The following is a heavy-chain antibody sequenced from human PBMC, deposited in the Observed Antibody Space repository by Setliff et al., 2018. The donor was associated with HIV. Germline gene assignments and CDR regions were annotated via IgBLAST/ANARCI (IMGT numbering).Heavy chain of an antibody. CDR1: GFTFSSYA. V-gene: IGHV3-23*01. Sequence: GGSLRLSCAASGFTFSSYAMSWVRQAPGKGLEWVSGISGSGTSTYHADSVKGRFTISRDNSKNTLYLQMNSLRAEDTAVYYCAKLNGGYDSSGYLREEGFDPWGQGTLVTVSS. CDR2: ISGSGTST. CDR3: AKLNGGYDSSGYLREEGFDP. D-gene: IGHD3-22*01. J-gene: IGHJ5*02.